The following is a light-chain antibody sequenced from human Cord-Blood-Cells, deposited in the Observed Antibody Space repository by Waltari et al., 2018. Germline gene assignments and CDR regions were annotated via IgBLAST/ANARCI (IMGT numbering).Light chain of an antibody. CDR2: GAS. J-gene: IGKJ4*01. V-gene: IGKV3-20*01. Sequence: EIVLTQSPGTLSLSPGERATLSCRASQSVSSSYLAWYQQKPAHAPRLLIYGASSRATGIPDRVCGSGSGTELPLTISRLETEDFAVYSCQPYRSTRPITLCGGTKVETK. CDR3: QPYRSTRPIT. CDR1: QSVSSSY.